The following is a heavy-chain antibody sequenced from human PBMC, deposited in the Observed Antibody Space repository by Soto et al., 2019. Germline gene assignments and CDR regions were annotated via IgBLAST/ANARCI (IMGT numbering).Heavy chain of an antibody. V-gene: IGHV3-30-3*01. Sequence: QVQLVESGGGVVQPGRSLRLSCAASGFTFSSYAMHWVRQAPGKGLEWVAVISYDGSNKYYADSVKGRFTISRDNSKNTLYLQMNSLRAEDTAVYYCARASNGGYYDYWGQGTLVTLSS. CDR1: GFTFSSYA. J-gene: IGHJ4*02. D-gene: IGHD6-19*01. CDR2: ISYDGSNK. CDR3: ARASNGGYYDY.